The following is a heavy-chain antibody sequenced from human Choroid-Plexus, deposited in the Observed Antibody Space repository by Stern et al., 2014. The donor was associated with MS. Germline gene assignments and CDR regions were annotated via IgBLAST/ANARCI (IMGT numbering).Heavy chain of an antibody. V-gene: IGHV3-30*18. Sequence: QVQLVQSGGGVVQPGRPLRLSCAASGFSFSSFGMHWVRQAPGTGLEWVALISYGGSKDYADSVKGRFAISRDNSKNTLYLQMNSLRAEDTAVYYCAKDRQYLTFFFDFWGQGSLVTVSS. CDR1: GFSFSSFG. CDR3: AKDRQYLTFFFDF. D-gene: IGHD2/OR15-2a*01. CDR2: ISYGGSK. J-gene: IGHJ4*02.